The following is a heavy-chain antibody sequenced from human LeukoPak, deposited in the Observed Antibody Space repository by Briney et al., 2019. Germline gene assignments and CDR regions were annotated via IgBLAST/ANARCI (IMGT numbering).Heavy chain of an antibody. V-gene: IGHV4-59*01. D-gene: IGHD1-1*01. Sequence: PSETLSLTCTVSGGSISSDYWSWIRQPPGKGLEWIGYIYYSGSTNYNPSLKSRVTISVDTSKNRFSLKLSSVTAADTAVYYCARAATGPLPNYYYYYGMDVWGQGTTVTVSS. CDR1: GGSISSDY. CDR2: IYYSGST. J-gene: IGHJ6*02. CDR3: ARAATGPLPNYYYYYGMDV.